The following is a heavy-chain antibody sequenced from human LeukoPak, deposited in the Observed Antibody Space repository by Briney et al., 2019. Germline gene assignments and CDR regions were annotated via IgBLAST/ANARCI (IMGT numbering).Heavy chain of an antibody. J-gene: IGHJ4*02. V-gene: IGHV1-69*04. CDR2: IIPILGIA. CDR3: ARDRRNSSGWREFDY. Sequence: SVKVPFKAFGGPFNSYTISWVRPAPGQGLGWMGRIIPILGIANYSQKFQGRVTITADKSTSTAYMELSGLRSEDTAVYYCARDRRNSSGWREFDYWVQGTLVSVCS. D-gene: IGHD6-19*01. CDR1: GGPFNSYT.